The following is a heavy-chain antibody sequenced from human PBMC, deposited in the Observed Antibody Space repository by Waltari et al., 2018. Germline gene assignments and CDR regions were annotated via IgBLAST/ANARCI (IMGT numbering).Heavy chain of an antibody. CDR1: GFSFDEYS. J-gene: IGHJ5*02. CDR3: ARGKAFDP. Sequence: VRLVASGGGRVEPGESLSLSCVGAGFSFDEYSMNWVRKAPGKGREWVSSLNNGGDYKGYADSVEGRFTISRDNDKNTLYMQMNDLRVADTAIYYCARGKAFDPWGQGTRVNVSS. V-gene: IGHV3-21*06. CDR2: LNNGGDYK.